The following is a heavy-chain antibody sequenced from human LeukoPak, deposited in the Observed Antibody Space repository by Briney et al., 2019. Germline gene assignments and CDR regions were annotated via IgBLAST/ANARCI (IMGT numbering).Heavy chain of an antibody. J-gene: IGHJ1*01. CDR3: ANVIAAAGNQYFQH. D-gene: IGHD6-13*01. V-gene: IGHV4-34*01. Sequence: SETLSLTCAVYGGSFSGYYWSWIRQPPGKGLEWIGKINHSGSTNYNPSLKSRVTISVDTSKNQFSLKLSSVTAADTAVYYCANVIAAAGNQYFQHWGQGTLVTVSS. CDR1: GGSFSGYY. CDR2: INHSGST.